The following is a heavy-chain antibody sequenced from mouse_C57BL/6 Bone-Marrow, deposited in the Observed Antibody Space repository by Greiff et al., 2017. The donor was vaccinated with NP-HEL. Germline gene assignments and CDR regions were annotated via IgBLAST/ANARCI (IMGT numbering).Heavy chain of an antibody. CDR1: GYTFTSYW. D-gene: IGHD1-1*01. CDR3: ARDYGRRTGYYFDY. V-gene: IGHV1-61*01. CDR2: IYPSDSET. Sequence: QVQLQQPGAELVRPGSSVKLSCKASGYTFTSYWMDWVKQRPGQGLEWIGNIYPSDSETHYNQKFKDKATLTVDKSSSTAYMQLSSLTSEDSAVYYCARDYGRRTGYYFDYWGQGTTLTVSS. J-gene: IGHJ2*01.